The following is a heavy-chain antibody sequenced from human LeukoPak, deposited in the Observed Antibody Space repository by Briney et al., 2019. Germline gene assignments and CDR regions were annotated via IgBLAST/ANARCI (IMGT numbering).Heavy chain of an antibody. J-gene: IGHJ4*02. V-gene: IGHV4-34*01. Sequence: SETLSLTCAVYGGSFSGYYWSWIRQPPGKGLEWIGEINHSGSTNYNPSLKSRVTISVDTSKNQFSLKLSSVTAADTAVYYCARIGFTIFGVVTTYYFDYWGQGTLVTVSS. CDR1: GGSFSGYY. CDR2: INHSGST. CDR3: ARIGFTIFGVVTTYYFDY. D-gene: IGHD3-3*01.